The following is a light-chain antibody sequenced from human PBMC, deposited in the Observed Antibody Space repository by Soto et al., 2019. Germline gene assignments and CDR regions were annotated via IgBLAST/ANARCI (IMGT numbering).Light chain of an antibody. V-gene: IGKV1-12*01. Sequence: DIQMTQSPSSVSASVGDRVTITCRASQGISNWLAWYQQQPGKAPKLLIYGASSLQSGVPSRFSGGGSGTQVTLIISSLQPEDFATDYCQQTNTFLPLTFCGGTKVEI. J-gene: IGKJ4*01. CDR2: GAS. CDR3: QQTNTFLPLT. CDR1: QGISNW.